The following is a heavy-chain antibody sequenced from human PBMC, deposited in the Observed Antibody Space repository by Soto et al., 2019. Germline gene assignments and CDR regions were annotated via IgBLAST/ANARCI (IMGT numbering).Heavy chain of an antibody. D-gene: IGHD5-18*01. CDR3: AKESVRRGSSYGDYFDY. J-gene: IGHJ4*02. Sequence: QVQLVESGGGVVQPGRSLRLSCAASGFTLSNHGMQWVRQAPGKGLEWVAVTSHDGSVQYYADYVKGRFTISRDNSKNTLYLQMSSLRNEDTAIYFCAKESVRRGSSYGDYFDYWGQGTLVTVCS. CDR2: TSHDGSVQ. V-gene: IGHV3-30*18. CDR1: GFTLSNHG.